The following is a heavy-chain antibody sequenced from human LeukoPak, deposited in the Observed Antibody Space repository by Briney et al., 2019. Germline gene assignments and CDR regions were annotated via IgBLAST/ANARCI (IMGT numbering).Heavy chain of an antibody. J-gene: IGHJ4*02. CDR3: AKVISSYSGYDSY. V-gene: IGHV3-23*01. Sequence: PGGSLRLSCAASGITFNNYGMSWVRQAPGKGLEWVSSISNGGDHRFYADSVRGRFTISRDNSKNTLYLQMDSLRAGVTAVYYCAKVISSYSGYDSYWGQGTLVTVSS. CDR1: GITFNNYG. D-gene: IGHD5-12*01. CDR2: ISNGGDHR.